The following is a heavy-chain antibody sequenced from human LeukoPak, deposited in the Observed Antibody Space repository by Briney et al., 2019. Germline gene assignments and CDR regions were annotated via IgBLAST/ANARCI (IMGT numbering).Heavy chain of an antibody. CDR1: GYTFTGYF. Sequence: ASVKVSCKASGYTFTGYFMHWVRQAPGQGLEWMGWINPYSGGTHYARKFQGRVTMTRDTSISTAYMELSRLTSDDTAVYYCARGVNSSSWYGYYYYYYMDVWGKGTTVTISS. V-gene: IGHV1-2*02. J-gene: IGHJ6*03. CDR3: ARGVNSSSWYGYYYYYYMDV. D-gene: IGHD6-13*01. CDR2: INPYSGGT.